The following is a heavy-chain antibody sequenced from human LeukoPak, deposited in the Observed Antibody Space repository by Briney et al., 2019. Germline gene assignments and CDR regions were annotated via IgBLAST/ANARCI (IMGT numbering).Heavy chain of an antibody. J-gene: IGHJ6*02. D-gene: IGHD3-9*01. Sequence: PGGSLRLSCAASGFTFSSYAMHWVRQAPGKGLEWVAVISYDGSNKYYADSVKGRFTISRDNSKNTLYLQMSSLRAEDTAVYYCARDGASPYYDILYGMDVWGQGTTVTVSS. V-gene: IGHV3-30-3*01. CDR3: ARDGASPYYDILYGMDV. CDR1: GFTFSSYA. CDR2: ISYDGSNK.